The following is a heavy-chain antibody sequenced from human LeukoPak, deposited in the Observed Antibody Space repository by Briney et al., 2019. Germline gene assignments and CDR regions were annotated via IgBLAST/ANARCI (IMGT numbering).Heavy chain of an antibody. J-gene: IGHJ5*02. Sequence: SETLSLTCAVSGYSISSGYYWGWIRQPPGKGLEWIGSIYHSGSTYYNPSPKSRVTISVDTSKNQFSLKLSSVTAADTAVYYCARQHDFWSGYASGFDPWGQGTLVTVSS. V-gene: IGHV4-38-2*01. CDR3: ARQHDFWSGYASGFDP. CDR1: GYSISSGYY. D-gene: IGHD3-3*01. CDR2: IYHSGST.